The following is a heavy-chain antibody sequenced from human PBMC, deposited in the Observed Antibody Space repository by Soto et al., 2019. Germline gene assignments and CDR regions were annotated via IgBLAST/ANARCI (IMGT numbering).Heavy chain of an antibody. CDR1: GYSFTSYW. V-gene: IGHV5-51*01. CDR3: ARSPTTVIGNYYYYGMDV. D-gene: IGHD4-17*01. CDR2: IYPGDSDT. Sequence: GESLKISCKGSGYSFTSYWIGWVRQMPGKGLEWMGIIYPGDSDTRYSPSFQGQVTISADKSISTAYLQWSSLKASDTAMYYCARSPTTVIGNYYYYGMDVWGQGTTVTVS. J-gene: IGHJ6*02.